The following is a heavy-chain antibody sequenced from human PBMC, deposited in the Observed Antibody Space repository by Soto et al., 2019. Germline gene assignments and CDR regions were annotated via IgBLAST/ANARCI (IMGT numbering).Heavy chain of an antibody. CDR3: ARVPIPLFYGMDV. V-gene: IGHV1-69*02. CDR1: GGTFSSHI. CDR2: IIPILGVA. J-gene: IGHJ6*02. D-gene: IGHD2-2*02. Sequence: QVQLVQSGAEVKKPGSSVKVSCKASGGTFSSHIISWVRQAPGQGLEWMGRIIPILGVANYAQKFQGRVTITADKSTNTAYMELTSLRSEDTAVFYCARVPIPLFYGMDVWGQWTTVTVSS.